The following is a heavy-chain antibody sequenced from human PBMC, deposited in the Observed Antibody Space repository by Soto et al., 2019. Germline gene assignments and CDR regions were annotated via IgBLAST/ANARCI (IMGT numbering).Heavy chain of an antibody. Sequence: SVKDSRKASGYTFTTYGISWVRQAPGQGLEWMGWISAYNGKTDYAQKLQGRVTMTTDTSTSTAYMELRSLRCDDTAVYYCARGTYFDYWGQGTLVTVSS. CDR3: ARGTYFDY. J-gene: IGHJ4*02. V-gene: IGHV1-18*01. CDR1: GYTFTTYG. CDR2: ISAYNGKT.